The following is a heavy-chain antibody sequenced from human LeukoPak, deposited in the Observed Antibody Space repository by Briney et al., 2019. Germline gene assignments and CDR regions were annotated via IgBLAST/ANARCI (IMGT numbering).Heavy chain of an antibody. D-gene: IGHD3-10*01. CDR3: ARGTLRDYYGSGSYRPGWFDP. J-gene: IGHJ5*02. CDR2: IYTSGST. Sequence: PSETLSLTCTVSGGSISSSSYYWSWIRQPAGKGLEWIGRIYTSGSTNYNPPLKSRVTMSVDTSKNQFSLKLSSVTAADTAVYYCARGTLRDYYGSGSYRPGWFDPWGQGTLVTVSS. CDR1: GGSISSSSYY. V-gene: IGHV4-61*02.